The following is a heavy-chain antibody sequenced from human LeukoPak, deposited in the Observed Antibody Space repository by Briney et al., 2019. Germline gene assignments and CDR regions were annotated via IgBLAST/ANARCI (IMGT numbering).Heavy chain of an antibody. CDR3: ARDSPYGTAGY. V-gene: IGHV3-21*01. J-gene: IGHJ4*02. CDR2: ISSSSSYI. Sequence: PGGSLRLSCAAPGFTFSTYSMNWVRQAPGKGLEWVSSISSSSSYIYYADSVKGRFTISRDNTKNSLYLQMNSLRAEDTAVYYCARDSPYGTAGYWGQGTLVTVSS. CDR1: GFTFSTYS. D-gene: IGHD2-8*02.